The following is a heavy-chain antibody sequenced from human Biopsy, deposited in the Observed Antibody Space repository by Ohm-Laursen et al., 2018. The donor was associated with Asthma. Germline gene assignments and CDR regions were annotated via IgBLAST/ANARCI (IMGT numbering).Heavy chain of an antibody. V-gene: IGHV1-69*13. D-gene: IGHD5-12*01. CDR1: GGTFSSYA. CDR3: ARGYSGSDRIVYYYSGLEV. Sequence: GASVKVSCKASGGTFSSYAISWVRQAPGQGLEWMGGIIPIFGTANYAQKFQGRVTITADESTSTAYMELSSLSSEDTAVYYCARGYSGSDRIVYYYSGLEVWGQGTTVAVS. J-gene: IGHJ6*02. CDR2: IIPIFGTA.